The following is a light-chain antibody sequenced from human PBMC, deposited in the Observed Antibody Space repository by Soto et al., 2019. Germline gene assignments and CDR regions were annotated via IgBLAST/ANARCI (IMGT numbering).Light chain of an antibody. V-gene: IGKV1-39*01. Sequence: IQMTQSPSSPSASVGDRVTITCRASQSIATYLNWYQQKPGKAPKLLIYAASSLQSGVPSWFSGSGHGTDFTLTINSLQPEDFATYYCQQTYTTPRTFGQGTKVDIK. CDR2: AAS. CDR3: QQTYTTPRT. J-gene: IGKJ1*01. CDR1: QSIATY.